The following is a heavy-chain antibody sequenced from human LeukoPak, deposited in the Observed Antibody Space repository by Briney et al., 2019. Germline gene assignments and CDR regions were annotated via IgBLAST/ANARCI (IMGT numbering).Heavy chain of an antibody. CDR1: GITLSNYG. J-gene: IGHJ4*02. D-gene: IGHD3-22*01. Sequence: PGGSLRLSCAVSGITLSNYGMSWVRQAPGKGLEWVAGISDSGGSKNYADSVKGRFTISRDNPKTTLYLQMNSLRAEDTAVYFCAKRGVVIRVILVGFHKEAYYFDSWGQGALVTVSS. CDR2: ISDSGGSK. CDR3: AKRGVVIRVILVGFHKEAYYFDS. V-gene: IGHV3-23*01.